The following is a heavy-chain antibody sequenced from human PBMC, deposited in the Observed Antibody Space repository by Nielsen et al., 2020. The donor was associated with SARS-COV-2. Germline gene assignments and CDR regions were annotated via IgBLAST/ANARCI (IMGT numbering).Heavy chain of an antibody. Sequence: SETLSLTCSVSGYSITGGYYWGWIRPPPGKGLEWIGSIYHGSIYHGGNTQYNPSLKSRVTISVYTSKNQFSLNLSSVIAADTAVYYCARGVSRDGMDVWGQGTTVTVSS. CDR2: IYHGGNT. CDR3: ARGVSRDGMDV. V-gene: IGHV4-38-2*02. J-gene: IGHJ6*02. D-gene: IGHD3-16*01. CDR1: GYSITGGYY.